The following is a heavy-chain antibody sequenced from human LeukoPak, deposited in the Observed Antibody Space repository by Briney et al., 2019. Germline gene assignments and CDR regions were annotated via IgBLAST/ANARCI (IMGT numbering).Heavy chain of an antibody. D-gene: IGHD6-13*01. J-gene: IGHJ3*02. CDR3: ARTPYSGRWSPRAFDI. CDR2: IYYSGST. Sequence: SETLSLTCTVSGCSISSYYWSWIRQPPGKGLEWIGDIYYSGSTNYNPSLKSRVTISVDTSKNQFSLKLSSVTAADTAVYYCARTPYSGRWSPRAFDIWGQGTMVTVSS. V-gene: IGHV4-59*01. CDR1: GCSISSYY.